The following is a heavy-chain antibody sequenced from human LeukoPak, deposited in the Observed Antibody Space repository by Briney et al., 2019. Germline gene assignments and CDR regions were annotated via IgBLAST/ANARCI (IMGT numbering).Heavy chain of an antibody. D-gene: IGHD3-22*01. CDR3: AREPRYYYDSSGYLDY. J-gene: IGHJ4*02. CDR1: GGSTSSYY. V-gene: IGHV4-4*07. CDR2: IYTSGST. Sequence: PSETLSLTCTVSGGSTSSYYWSWVRQPAGKGLEWIGRIYTSGSTNYNPSLKSRVTMSVDTSKNQFSLKLSSVTAADTAVYYCAREPRYYYDSSGYLDYWGQGTLVTVSS.